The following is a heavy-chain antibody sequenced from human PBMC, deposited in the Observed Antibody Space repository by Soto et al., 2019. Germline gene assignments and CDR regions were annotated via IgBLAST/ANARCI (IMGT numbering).Heavy chain of an antibody. J-gene: IGHJ2*01. CDR3: TRDVSSRYFDL. Sequence: QVQLVESGGGVVQPGRSLRLSCAASGFTFRNYGMHWVRQAPGKGLEWVAVIWYDGSNTYYADSVKGRFTISRDNAKNTRHLQMNSLRAEDTAVYYCTRDVSSRYFDLWGRGSLVTVSS. CDR1: GFTFRNYG. CDR2: IWYDGSNT. V-gene: IGHV3-33*01.